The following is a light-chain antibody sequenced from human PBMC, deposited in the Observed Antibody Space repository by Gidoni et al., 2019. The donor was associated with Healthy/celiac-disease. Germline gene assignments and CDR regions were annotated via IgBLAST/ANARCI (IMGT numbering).Light chain of an antibody. Sequence: QSALTQPASVSGSPGQSITISCTGTSRYVGGYNYVSWYQHHPGKAPKLMIYDVSNRPSGGSNRFSGSKSGNTASLTISGLQAEDEADYYCSSYTSSSTLEGVVFGGGTKLTVL. CDR3: SSYTSSSTLEGVV. CDR1: SRYVGGYNY. CDR2: DVS. V-gene: IGLV2-14*03. J-gene: IGLJ2*01.